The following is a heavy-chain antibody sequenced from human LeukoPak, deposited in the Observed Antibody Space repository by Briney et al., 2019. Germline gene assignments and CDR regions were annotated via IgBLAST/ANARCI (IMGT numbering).Heavy chain of an antibody. CDR1: GYTFTSYG. J-gene: IGHJ4*02. CDR3: AKTLGYCSSTSCYPMDY. CDR2: ISAYNGNT. D-gene: IGHD2-2*01. Sequence: GASVKVPCKASGYTFTSYGISWVRQAPGQGLEWMGWISAYNGNTNYAQKLQGRVTMTTDTSTSTAYMELRSLRSDDTAVYYCAKTLGYCSSTSCYPMDYWGQGTLVTVSS. V-gene: IGHV1-18*01.